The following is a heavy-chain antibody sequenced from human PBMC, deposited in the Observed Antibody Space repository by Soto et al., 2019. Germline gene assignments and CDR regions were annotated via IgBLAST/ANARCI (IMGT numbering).Heavy chain of an antibody. CDR1: GYSFTSYW. V-gene: IGHV5-10-1*04. J-gene: IGHJ5*02. CDR2: IDPSDSYT. Sequence: PGESLKISCKGSGYSFTSYWISWVRQMPGKGLEWMGRIDPSDSYTNYSPSFQGQVTISADKSISTAYLQWSSLKASDTAMYYCARLGYYDCSGYYSYNAWFDPWGQGTLVTVSS. CDR3: ARLGYYDCSGYYSYNAWFDP. D-gene: IGHD3-22*01.